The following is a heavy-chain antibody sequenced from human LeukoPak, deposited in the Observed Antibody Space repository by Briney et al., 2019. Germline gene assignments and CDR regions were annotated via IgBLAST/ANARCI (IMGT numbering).Heavy chain of an antibody. V-gene: IGHV4-59*01. Sequence: PSETLSLTCTVSGGSISSYYWSWIRQPPGRGLEWIGYIYYSGSTNYNPSLKSRVTISVDTSKNQFSLKLSSVTAADTAVYYCARDPNYYDSSGYSDWGQGTLVTVSS. D-gene: IGHD3-22*01. CDR3: ARDPNYYDSSGYSD. CDR2: IYYSGST. J-gene: IGHJ4*02. CDR1: GGSISSYY.